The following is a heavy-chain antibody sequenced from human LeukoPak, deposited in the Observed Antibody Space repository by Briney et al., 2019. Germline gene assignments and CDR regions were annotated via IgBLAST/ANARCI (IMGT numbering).Heavy chain of an antibody. V-gene: IGHV1-8*01. J-gene: IGHJ6*04. CDR2: MNPNSGNT. CDR1: GYTFTGYD. Sequence: GASVKVSCKASGYTFTGYDINWVRQATGQGLEWMGWMNPNSGNTGYAQKFQGRVTMTRNTSISTAYMELSSLRSEDTAVYYCASRLSTGYSYGGGLDVWGKGTTVTVSS. D-gene: IGHD5-18*01. CDR3: ASRLSTGYSYGGGLDV.